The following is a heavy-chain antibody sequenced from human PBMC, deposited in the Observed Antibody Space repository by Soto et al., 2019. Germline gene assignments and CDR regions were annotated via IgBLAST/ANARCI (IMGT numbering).Heavy chain of an antibody. Sequence: GWSLRLSCASSGFTFIRYSMNWVRQAPGKGLEWLSYISSSNTTINYADSVKGRFTISRDNAKNSLYLQMHSLRDEDTAVYYCARDDYDILTGYYRPLDYWGQGTLVTVSS. CDR3: ARDDYDILTGYYRPLDY. D-gene: IGHD3-9*01. V-gene: IGHV3-48*02. CDR2: ISSSNTTI. J-gene: IGHJ4*02. CDR1: GFTFIRYS.